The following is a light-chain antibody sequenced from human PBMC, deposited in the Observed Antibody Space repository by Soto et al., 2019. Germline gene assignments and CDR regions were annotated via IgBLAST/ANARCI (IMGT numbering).Light chain of an antibody. V-gene: IGKV3-20*01. Sequence: EIVLTQSPGTLSLSPGERATLSCRASQSVSSSYLAWYQQKPGQAPRLLIYDASSRATGIPDRFSGSGSGSEFTLTISRLEPEDFAVYFCQQYGSSPYTFGQGTKLEIK. CDR2: DAS. CDR3: QQYGSSPYT. CDR1: QSVSSSY. J-gene: IGKJ2*01.